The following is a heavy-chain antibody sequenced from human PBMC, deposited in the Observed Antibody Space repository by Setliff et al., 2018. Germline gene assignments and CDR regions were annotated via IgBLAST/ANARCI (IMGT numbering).Heavy chain of an antibody. V-gene: IGHV1-8*02. CDR2: MNPNSGNT. CDR1: GYTFTSYD. CDR3: ARGRERDYNFWSGYYTYYYYGMDV. Sequence: ASVKVSCKASGYTFTSYDINWVRQATGQGLEWMGWMNPNSGNTGYAQKFQGRVTMTRNTSISTAYMELSGLRSEDTAVYYCARGRERDYNFWSGYYTYYYYGMDVWGQGTTVTVSS. J-gene: IGHJ6*02. D-gene: IGHD3-3*01.